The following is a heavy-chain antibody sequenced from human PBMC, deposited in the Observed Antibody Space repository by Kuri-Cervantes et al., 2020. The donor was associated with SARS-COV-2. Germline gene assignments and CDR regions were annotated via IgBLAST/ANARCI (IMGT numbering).Heavy chain of an antibody. CDR2: ISGSGGST. D-gene: IGHD6-19*01. J-gene: IGHJ4*02. CDR1: GFTFSSYA. V-gene: IGHV3-23*01. Sequence: GESLKISCAASGFTFSSYAMSWVRQAPGKGLEWVSAISGSGGSTYYADSVKGRFTISRDNSKNTLYLQMNSLRAEDTAVYYCAKDSSGWLGSPNDYWGQGTLVTVSS. CDR3: AKDSSGWLGSPNDY.